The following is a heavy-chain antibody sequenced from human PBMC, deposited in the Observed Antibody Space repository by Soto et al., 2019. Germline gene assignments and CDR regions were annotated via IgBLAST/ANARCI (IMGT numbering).Heavy chain of an antibody. CDR3: ARSDGRY. Sequence: QVQLQESGPGLVKPSETLSLTCTVSGGSISSYYWSWIRQPPGKGLEWIGYIYYSGSTNYNTSLQSRVPISVDTSKNPFALKLSSVTAADTAVYYCARSDGRYWGQGTLVTVSS. J-gene: IGHJ4*02. CDR1: GGSISSYY. CDR2: IYYSGST. V-gene: IGHV4-59*01.